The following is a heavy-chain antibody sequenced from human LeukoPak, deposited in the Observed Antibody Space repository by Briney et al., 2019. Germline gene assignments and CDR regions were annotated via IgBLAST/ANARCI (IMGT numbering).Heavy chain of an antibody. CDR1: GGSISSYY. CDR3: ARGSGGTIPGSYYGMDV. D-gene: IGHD1-14*01. J-gene: IGHJ6*02. V-gene: IGHV4-59*01. CDR2: IYYNGST. Sequence: PSETLSLTCTVSGGSISSYYWSWIRQPPGKGLEWIGYIYYNGSTNYNPSLKSRVTISVDTSKNQFSLKLSSVTAADTAVYYCARGSGGTIPGSYYGMDVWGQGTTVTVSS.